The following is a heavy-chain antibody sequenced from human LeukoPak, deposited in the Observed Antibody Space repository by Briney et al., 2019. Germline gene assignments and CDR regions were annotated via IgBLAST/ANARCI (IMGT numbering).Heavy chain of an antibody. J-gene: IGHJ4*02. D-gene: IGHD5-18*01. CDR2: INPSGGGT. CDR1: GYTFTSYY. V-gene: IGHV1-46*01. Sequence: ASVKVSCKASGYTFTSYYMHWVRQAPGRGLEWMGMINPSGGGTNYAQKFQGRVTMTRDTSASTVYMELSRLRSEDTAVYFCARDKWDTYGSIDYWGRGTLVTVSS. CDR3: ARDKWDTYGSIDY.